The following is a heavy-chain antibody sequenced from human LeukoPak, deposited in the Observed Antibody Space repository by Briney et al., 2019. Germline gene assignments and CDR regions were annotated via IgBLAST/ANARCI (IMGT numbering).Heavy chain of an antibody. J-gene: IGHJ4*02. D-gene: IGHD1-26*01. V-gene: IGHV3-23*01. Sequence: GGSLTLSCAASGFTFDNYRMSWVRQAPGKGLEWVSTVNADGGNTYYADSVKGQFTISRDSSKSTLILQMNSLRVEDTALYYCTKRVKYGGTWDHFADWGQGTLVTVSS. CDR3: TKRVKYGGTWDHFAD. CDR2: VNADGGNT. CDR1: GFTFDNYR.